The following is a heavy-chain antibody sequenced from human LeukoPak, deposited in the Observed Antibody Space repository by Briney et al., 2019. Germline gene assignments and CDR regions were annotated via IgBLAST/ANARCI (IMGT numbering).Heavy chain of an antibody. J-gene: IGHJ4*02. D-gene: IGHD3-22*01. CDR2: MYLSGTT. Sequence: SGTLSLTCTVSGDSINSLDLWSWVRQPPGRGLEWIGEMYLSGTTHSDPSVKSRVTISIDKSKNQFFLNLSSVTAADTAVYYCAGLVGRYSSGLYYYYFDYWGQGTLVTVSS. CDR3: AGLVGRYSSGLYYYYFDY. V-gene: IGHV4-4*02. CDR1: GDSINSLDL.